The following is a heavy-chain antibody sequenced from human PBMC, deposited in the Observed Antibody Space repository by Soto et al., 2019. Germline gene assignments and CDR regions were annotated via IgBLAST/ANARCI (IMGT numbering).Heavy chain of an antibody. Sequence: QVQVQESGPGLVKPSDTLSLTCTVSGGSVSSRSYFWGWIRQSPGKGLEWIGTIYYNGSTYYNPSLKSRVTLSVDTSRNHFSRRLTSVTASDTALYYCARQRVVPASPTNWFDPWGQGTLVTVSS. D-gene: IGHD2-15*01. J-gene: IGHJ5*02. CDR3: ARQRVVPASPTNWFDP. V-gene: IGHV4-39*01. CDR2: IYYNGST. CDR1: GGSVSSRSYF.